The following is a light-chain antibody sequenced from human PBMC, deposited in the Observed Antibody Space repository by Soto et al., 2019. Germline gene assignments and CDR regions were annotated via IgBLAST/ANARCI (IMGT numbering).Light chain of an antibody. CDR3: QSSDMSGYVV. J-gene: IGLJ2*01. CDR1: ALPKQF. Sequence: SYELTQSPSVSVSPGQTARITCSGDALPKQFAYWYQQKPGQAPVVVIYKDTERPSGIPARFSGSTSGTTVTLTISGVQAEDEADYYCQSSDMSGYVVFGGGTKLTVL. V-gene: IGLV3-25*03. CDR2: KDT.